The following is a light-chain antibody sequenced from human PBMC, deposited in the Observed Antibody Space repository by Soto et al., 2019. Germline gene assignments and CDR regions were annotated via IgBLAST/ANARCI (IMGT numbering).Light chain of an antibody. CDR3: CSYAGGRTLV. CDR2: EVI. J-gene: IGLJ3*02. Sequence: QSALTQPASVSGSPGQSITISCTGTSSDIGNYNVVSWYQQYPGKAPKLMIFEVIKRPSGVSNRFSGSKSGNTASLTISGLHAEDEADYYCCSYAGGRTLVFGGGTKVTVL. V-gene: IGLV2-23*02. CDR1: SSDIGNYNV.